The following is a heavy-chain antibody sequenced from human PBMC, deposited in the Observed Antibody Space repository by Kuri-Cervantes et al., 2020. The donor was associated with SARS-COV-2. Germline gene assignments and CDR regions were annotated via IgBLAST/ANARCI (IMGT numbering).Heavy chain of an antibody. CDR3: ASHCTNGVCYLDAFDV. CDR2: IYHSGST. V-gene: IGHV4-4*02. Sequence: SETLSLTCAVSGGSISSSNWWSWVRQPPGKGLEWIGEIYHSGSTNYNPSLKSRVTISVDKSKNQFSLKLSSVTAADTAVYYCASHCTNGVCYLDAFDVWGQGTMVTVSS. CDR1: GGSISSSNW. D-gene: IGHD2-8*01. J-gene: IGHJ3*01.